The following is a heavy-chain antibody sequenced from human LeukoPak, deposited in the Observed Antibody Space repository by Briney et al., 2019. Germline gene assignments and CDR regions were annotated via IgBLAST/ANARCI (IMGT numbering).Heavy chain of an antibody. Sequence: SETLTHTCTVSGDSMSSYYWSWIRQPPGKGLEWIAYIYYSGSTNYNPSLKSRVSISVDTSKNQFSLKLSSVTAADTAVYYCARAVYGSGDTAFAYWGQGTLVTVSS. CDR1: GDSMSSYY. V-gene: IGHV4-59*08. D-gene: IGHD3-10*01. CDR2: IYYSGST. J-gene: IGHJ4*02. CDR3: ARAVYGSGDTAFAY.